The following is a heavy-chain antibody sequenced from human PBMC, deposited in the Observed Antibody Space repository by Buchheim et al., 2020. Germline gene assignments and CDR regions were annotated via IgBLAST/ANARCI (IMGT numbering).Heavy chain of an antibody. D-gene: IGHD3-10*01. V-gene: IGHV4-4*02. CDR2: ISHSGDT. CDR1: GGSINNNHW. Sequence: QLQLHESGPGLVKPSGTLSLTCAVSGGSINNNHWWNWVRQPPGQGLEWIGQISHSGDTNYNPSLLSRVTISFNKSRSQFSLKLTSMTAADTAIYYCARLTLLLSYITSWYYLDSWGQGTL. J-gene: IGHJ4*02. CDR3: ARLTLLLSYITSWYYLDS.